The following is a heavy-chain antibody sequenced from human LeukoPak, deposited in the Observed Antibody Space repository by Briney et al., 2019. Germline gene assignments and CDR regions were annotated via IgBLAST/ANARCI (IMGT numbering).Heavy chain of an antibody. CDR3: ARAVVVVTAPDAFDI. Sequence: SSETLSLTCAVSGGSISSGGYSWSWIRQPPGQGLEWIGYIYYSGSTYYNPSLKSRVTISVDTSKNQFSLKLSSVTAADTAVYYCARAVVVVTAPDAFDIWGQGTMVTVSS. V-gene: IGHV4-30-4*08. J-gene: IGHJ3*02. D-gene: IGHD2-21*02. CDR1: GGSISSGGYS. CDR2: IYYSGST.